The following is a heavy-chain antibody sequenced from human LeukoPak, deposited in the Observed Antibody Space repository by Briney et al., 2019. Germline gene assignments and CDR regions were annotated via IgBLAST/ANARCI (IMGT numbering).Heavy chain of an antibody. J-gene: IGHJ6*02. V-gene: IGHV3-30*04. CDR2: ISSDVSNR. CDR3: ARDLTTRYYYSAMDV. D-gene: IGHD4-11*01. Sequence: PGGFLRLSCAASGFTFSIYSMHWVRQAPGKGLEWVALISSDVSNRYYPDSVQGRFTISRDNSKNTLYLQMNSLRVEDTAVYYCARDLTTRYYYSAMDVWGQGTTVTVSS. CDR1: GFTFSIYS.